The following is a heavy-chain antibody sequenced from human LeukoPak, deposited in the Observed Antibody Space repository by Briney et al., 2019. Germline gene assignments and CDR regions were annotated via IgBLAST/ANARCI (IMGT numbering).Heavy chain of an antibody. CDR1: GYTFTSYD. CDR3: ARGYRYGYNYSPYYYYYMDV. J-gene: IGHJ6*03. CDR2: MNPNSGNT. V-gene: IGHV1-8*01. D-gene: IGHD5-24*01. Sequence: ASVKVSCKASGYTFTSYDINWVRQATGQGLEWMGWMNPNSGNTGYAQKFQGRVTMTRNTSISTAYMELSSLRSEDTAVYYCARGYRYGYNYSPYYYYYMDVWGKGTTVTVSS.